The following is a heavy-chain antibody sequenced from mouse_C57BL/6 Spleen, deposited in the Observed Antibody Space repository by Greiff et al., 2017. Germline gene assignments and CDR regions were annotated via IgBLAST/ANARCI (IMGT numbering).Heavy chain of an antibody. CDR2: ISDGGSYT. Sequence: EVKLKESGGGLVKPGGSLKLSCAASGFTFSSYAMSWVRQTPEKRLEWVATISDGGSYTYYPANVQGRFTISRDNAKNNLYLQMSHLKSEDTAMYYCARYITTGWGQGTLVTVSA. D-gene: IGHD1-1*01. CDR3: ARYITTG. V-gene: IGHV5-4*03. J-gene: IGHJ3*02. CDR1: GFTFSSYA.